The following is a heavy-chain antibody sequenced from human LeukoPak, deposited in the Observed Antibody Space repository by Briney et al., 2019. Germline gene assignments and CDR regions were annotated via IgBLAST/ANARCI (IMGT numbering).Heavy chain of an antibody. CDR2: INSDGSST. CDR3: ARGALKGSGSLILGLDH. D-gene: IGHD3-10*01. J-gene: IGHJ4*02. CDR1: GFTFSSYW. Sequence: PGGSLRLSCAASGFTFSSYWMHWVRQAPGKGLVWVSRINSDGSSTSYADSVKGRFTISRDNAKNTLYLQMNSLRAEDTAVYYCARGALKGSGSLILGLDHWGQGTLVTVSS. V-gene: IGHV3-74*01.